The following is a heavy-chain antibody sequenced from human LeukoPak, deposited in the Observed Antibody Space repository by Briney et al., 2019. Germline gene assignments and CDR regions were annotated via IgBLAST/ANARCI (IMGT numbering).Heavy chain of an antibody. CDR2: ISAYNGNT. CDR3: ARTHIAAAVVTNY. D-gene: IGHD6-13*01. CDR1: GYTFTSYG. Sequence: GASVKVSCKASGYTFTSYGISWVRQAPGQGLEWMGWISAYNGNTNYAQKLQGRVTMTTDTSTSTVYMELRSLRSDDTAVYYCARTHIAAAVVTNYWGQGTLVTVSS. V-gene: IGHV1-18*04. J-gene: IGHJ4*02.